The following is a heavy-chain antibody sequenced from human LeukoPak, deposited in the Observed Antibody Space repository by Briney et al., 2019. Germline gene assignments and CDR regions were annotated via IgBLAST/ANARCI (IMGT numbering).Heavy chain of an antibody. CDR2: IHYTGNS. CDR3: ARRDYYGSGAGLFDI. Sequence: PSETLSLTCIVSGGSISDYHWSWVRQTPGKGLEWIGYIHYTGNSNYNPSLKSRVTISVDTSKNQFSLKLSSVTAADTAVYYCARRDYYGSGAGLFDIWGQGTMVTVSS. CDR1: GGSISDYH. V-gene: IGHV4-59*01. J-gene: IGHJ3*02. D-gene: IGHD3-10*01.